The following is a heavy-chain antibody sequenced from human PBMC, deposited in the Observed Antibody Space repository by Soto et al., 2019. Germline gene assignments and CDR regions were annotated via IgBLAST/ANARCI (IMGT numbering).Heavy chain of an antibody. CDR1: GFTFSNYT. CDR2: ISSSSTYI. J-gene: IGHJ4*02. D-gene: IGHD2-2*01. Sequence: PGGSLRLSCAASGFTFSNYTMNWVRQAPGKGLEWVSSISSSSTYIYYADSVKGRFTISRDNAKSSLYLQMDSLRAEDTAVYYCATSTTSQLRFDYWGQGTLVTVSS. CDR3: ATSTTSQLRFDY. V-gene: IGHV3-21*01.